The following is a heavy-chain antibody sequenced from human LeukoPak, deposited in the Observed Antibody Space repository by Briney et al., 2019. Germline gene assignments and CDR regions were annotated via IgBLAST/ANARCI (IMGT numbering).Heavy chain of an antibody. CDR3: AKVGGSYFNMFDY. Sequence: PGGSLRLSCAASGFTFSSYSMNWVRQAPGKGLEWVSAISGSGGSTYYADSVKGRFTISRDNSKNTLYLQMNSLRAEDTAVYYCAKVGGSYFNMFDYWGQGTLVTVSS. J-gene: IGHJ4*02. D-gene: IGHD1-26*01. CDR2: ISGSGGST. V-gene: IGHV3-23*01. CDR1: GFTFSSYS.